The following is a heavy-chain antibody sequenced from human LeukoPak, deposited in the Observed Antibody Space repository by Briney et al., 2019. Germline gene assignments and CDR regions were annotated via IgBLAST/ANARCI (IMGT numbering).Heavy chain of an antibody. V-gene: IGHV3-53*01. CDR1: GFTVSRKY. CDR3: IRDYGDY. Sequence: PGGSLRLSCAASGFTVSRKYMSWVRQAPGKGLEWVAVIYTDASTYYADSVKGRFTISRDNSKNTGYLQMNSLRAEDTAVYYCIRDYGDYWGQGTLVTVSS. CDR2: IYTDAST. D-gene: IGHD4/OR15-4a*01. J-gene: IGHJ4*02.